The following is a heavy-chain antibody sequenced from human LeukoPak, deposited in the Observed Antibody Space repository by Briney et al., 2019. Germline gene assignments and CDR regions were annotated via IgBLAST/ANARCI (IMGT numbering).Heavy chain of an antibody. D-gene: IGHD3-10*01. Sequence: SETLSLTCTVSGGSIHSYWSWIRQPAGKGLEWIGRISGSGTITYNPALQSRLTISIDTSNNQFSLKLMSVTAADTAVYYCARDSGTTGEVKFDPWGQRTLVTVSS. V-gene: IGHV4-4*07. J-gene: IGHJ5*02. CDR1: GGSIHSY. CDR3: ARDSGTTGEVKFDP. CDR2: ISGSGTI.